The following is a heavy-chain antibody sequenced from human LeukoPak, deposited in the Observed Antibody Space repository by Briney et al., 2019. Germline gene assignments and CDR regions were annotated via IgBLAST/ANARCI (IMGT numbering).Heavy chain of an antibody. V-gene: IGHV3-48*01. CDR2: IGISSGNT. J-gene: IGHJ4*01. CDR3: ARDHRYAFDD. D-gene: IGHD5-12*01. CDR1: GFNFIDYS. Sequence: GGSLRLSCAASGFNFIDYSMNWVRQAPGKGLEWISYIGISSGNTKYADSVKGRFTISRDKARNSLYLQMNSLRVEDTAMYYCARDHRYAFDDWGHGTLVTVSS.